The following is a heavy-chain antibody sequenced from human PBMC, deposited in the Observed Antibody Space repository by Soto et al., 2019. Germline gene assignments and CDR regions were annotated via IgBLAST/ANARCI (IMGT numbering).Heavy chain of an antibody. CDR2: IYYSGST. J-gene: IGHJ3*02. Sequence: SETLSLTCTVSGGSISSGDYYWSWIRQPPGKGLEWIGYIYYSGSTYYNPSLKSRVTISVDTSKNQFSLKLSSVTAADTAVYYCARAVPNYQGPDAFDIWGQGTMVTVSS. D-gene: IGHD1-7*01. CDR3: ARAVPNYQGPDAFDI. CDR1: GGSISSGDYY. V-gene: IGHV4-30-4*01.